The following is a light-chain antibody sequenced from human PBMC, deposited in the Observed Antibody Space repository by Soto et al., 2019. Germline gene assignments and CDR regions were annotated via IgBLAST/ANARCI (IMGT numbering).Light chain of an antibody. CDR2: DAS. Sequence: EIVLTQAPGTLSLSPGGRSTLSCRASQTVSSYLAWYQKKTGKAPRLLIYDASNRATGIPARLSGSGSGTDFSITISSIETEDFEVYYCQQRSDWTLTFGGGTKVDIK. V-gene: IGKV3-11*01. J-gene: IGKJ4*01. CDR1: QTVSSY. CDR3: QQRSDWTLT.